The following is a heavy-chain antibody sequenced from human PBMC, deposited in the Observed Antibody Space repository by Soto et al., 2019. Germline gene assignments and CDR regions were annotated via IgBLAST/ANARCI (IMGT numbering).Heavy chain of an antibody. CDR2: INQDGSEK. D-gene: IGHD2-2*01. V-gene: IGHV3-7*01. CDR3: SPALNY. J-gene: IGHJ4*02. Sequence: PGVSLRLSCAASGFTFSSQWMDWVRQAPGKGLEWVANINQDGSEKHYVDSVKGRFTISRDNAKNSLYLQMNSLTAEDSALYYCSPALNYWGQGTLVTVSS. CDR1: GFTFSSQW.